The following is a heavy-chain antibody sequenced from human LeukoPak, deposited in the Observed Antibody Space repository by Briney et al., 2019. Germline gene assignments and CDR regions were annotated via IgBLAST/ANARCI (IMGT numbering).Heavy chain of an antibody. D-gene: IGHD3-22*01. CDR1: GGSISSYY. Sequence: PSETLSLTCTVSGGSISSYYWSWIRQPPGEGLEWIGYIYYSGSTNYNPSLKSRVTISVDTSKNQFSLKLSSVTAADTAVYYCASYYYDSSGRDYYYYYMDVWGKGTTATVSS. J-gene: IGHJ6*03. CDR3: ASYYYDSSGRDYYYYYMDV. V-gene: IGHV4-59*08. CDR2: IYYSGST.